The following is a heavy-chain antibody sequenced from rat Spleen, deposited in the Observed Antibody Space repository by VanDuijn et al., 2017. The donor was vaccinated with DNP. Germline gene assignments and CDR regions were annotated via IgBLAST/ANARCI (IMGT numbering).Heavy chain of an antibody. Sequence: QVQLKESGPGLVQPSQTLSLTCTVSGFSLTTYNVHWVRQPAGKGLEWMGVIWTGGSTDYNSALKSRLSISRDTSKSQVFLKMSSLKTEDTATYYCARSHYSSYNYYVMDAWGQGASVTVSS. CDR2: IWTGGST. D-gene: IGHD1-2*01. V-gene: IGHV2-30*01. CDR3: ARSHYSSYNYYVMDA. CDR1: GFSLTTYN. J-gene: IGHJ4*01.